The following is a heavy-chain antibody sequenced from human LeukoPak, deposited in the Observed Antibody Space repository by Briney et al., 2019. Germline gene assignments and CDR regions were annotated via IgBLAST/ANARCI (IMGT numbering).Heavy chain of an antibody. V-gene: IGHV1-2*02. CDR1: GYTFTGYY. CDR3: ARGKYSSSLLDY. D-gene: IGHD6-13*01. J-gene: IGHJ4*02. Sequence: GASVKVSCEASGYTFTGYYMHWVRQAPGQGLEWMGWVNPNSGGTNYAQKFQGRVTMTRDTSISTAYMELSRLRSDDTAVYYCARGKYSSSLLDYWGQGTLVTVSS. CDR2: VNPNSGGT.